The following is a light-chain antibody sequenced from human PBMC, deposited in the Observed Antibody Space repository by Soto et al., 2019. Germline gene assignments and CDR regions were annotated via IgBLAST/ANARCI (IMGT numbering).Light chain of an antibody. J-gene: IGLJ1*01. Sequence: QSVLTQPPSVSGAPGQRVTISCTGSSSNIGAGYDVHWYQQLPGTAPKLLIYGNNNRPSGVPDRFAGSKSGTSASLAIPGLQAEEEADYYCQSYDNSLSGYVFGTGTKATVL. CDR1: SSNIGAGYD. V-gene: IGLV1-40*01. CDR2: GNN. CDR3: QSYDNSLSGYV.